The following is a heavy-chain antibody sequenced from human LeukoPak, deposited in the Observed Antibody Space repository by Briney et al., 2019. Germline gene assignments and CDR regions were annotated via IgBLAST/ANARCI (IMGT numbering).Heavy chain of an antibody. CDR1: GFTFGGNA. V-gene: IGHV3-48*03. J-gene: IGHJ4*02. CDR2: ISSSGSSI. Sequence: GGSLRLSCEASGFTFGGNAMNWVRQAPGKGLEWVSYISSSGSSIYYADSVKGRFTISRDNAKNSQYLQMNSLRAEDTAVYYCAGATVGFDYWGQGTLVTVSS. D-gene: IGHD3-3*01. CDR3: AGATVGFDY.